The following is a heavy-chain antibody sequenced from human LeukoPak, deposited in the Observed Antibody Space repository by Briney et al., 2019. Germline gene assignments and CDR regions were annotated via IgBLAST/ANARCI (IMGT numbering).Heavy chain of an antibody. CDR3: ARGNSGSYYGFDY. V-gene: IGHV4-59*01. CDR1: GGSISSYY. D-gene: IGHD1-26*01. CDR2: IYYTGST. J-gene: IGHJ4*02. Sequence: NTSETLSLTCTVSGGSISSYYWSWIRQPPGKGLEWIGYIYYTGSTNYNPSLKSQVTISVDTSKNQFSLKLSSVTAADTAVYYCARGNSGSYYGFDYWGQGTLVTVSS.